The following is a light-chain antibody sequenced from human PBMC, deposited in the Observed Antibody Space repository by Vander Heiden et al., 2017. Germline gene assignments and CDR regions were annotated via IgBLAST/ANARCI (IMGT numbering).Light chain of an antibody. CDR1: QSISNW. V-gene: IGKV1-5*03. CDR2: KAS. J-gene: IGKJ1*01. Sequence: DIQMPPSPSTLSASVGDRVTITCRASQSISNWLAWYQQKPGKAPKLLIYKASSLESGVQSRFSGSGAGTEFTLTISSLQPDDFATYYCQQYNTWTFGQGTKVEI. CDR3: QQYNTWT.